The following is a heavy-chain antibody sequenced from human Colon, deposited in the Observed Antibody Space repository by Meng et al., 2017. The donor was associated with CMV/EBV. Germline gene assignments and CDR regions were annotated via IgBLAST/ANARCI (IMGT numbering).Heavy chain of an antibody. Sequence: ASVKVSCKASGYSVSDKYLHWVRQAPGQGREWMGWIKPHSDVTNYAKRFQGRVSMTRDTSINTAYMELSSLTSDDTAVYYCAILTVAAPFDYWGQGTLVTVSS. CDR2: IKPHSDVT. J-gene: IGHJ4*02. CDR3: AILTVAAPFDY. CDR1: GYSVSDKY. D-gene: IGHD6-6*01. V-gene: IGHV1-2*02.